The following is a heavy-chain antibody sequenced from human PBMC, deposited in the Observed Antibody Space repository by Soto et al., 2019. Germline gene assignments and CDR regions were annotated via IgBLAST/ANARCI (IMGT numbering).Heavy chain of an antibody. J-gene: IGHJ4*02. CDR1: GYTFTSYG. V-gene: IGHV1-18*01. Sequence: GASVKVSCTASGYTFTSYGISWVRQAPGQGLEWMGWISAYNGNTNHAQKLQGRVTMTTDTSTSTAYMELRSLRSDDTAVYYCARDGPWGYYYDSSGSKFDYWGQGTLVTVSS. CDR2: ISAYNGNT. D-gene: IGHD3-22*01. CDR3: ARDGPWGYYYDSSGSKFDY.